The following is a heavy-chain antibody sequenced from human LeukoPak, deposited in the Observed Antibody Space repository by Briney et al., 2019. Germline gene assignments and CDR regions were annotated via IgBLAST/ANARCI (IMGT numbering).Heavy chain of an antibody. V-gene: IGHV4-30-2*01. D-gene: IGHD5-12*01. CDR2: IYASGST. J-gene: IGHJ4*02. CDR1: GGSISSGDYS. Sequence: PSETLSLTCAVSGGSISSGDYSWSWIRQPPGNGLEWIGYIYASGSTTYNPSLKSRVTISIDTSKNQFSLKLSSVTAADTAVYYCARRATMLAGGYFDYWGQGTLVSVSS. CDR3: ARRATMLAGGYFDY.